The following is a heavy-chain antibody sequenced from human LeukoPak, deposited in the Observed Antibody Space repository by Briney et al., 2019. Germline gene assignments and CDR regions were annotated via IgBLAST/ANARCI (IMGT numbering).Heavy chain of an antibody. CDR3: AREDDIIDY. Sequence: SETLSLTCTVSGYSISSGYYWSWIRQHPGKGLERIGYIYYSGSTYYNPSLKSRVTISVDTSKNQFSLKLSSVTAADTAVYYCAREDDIIDYWGQGTLVTVSS. CDR1: GYSISSGYY. V-gene: IGHV4-31*03. CDR2: IYYSGST. J-gene: IGHJ4*02. D-gene: IGHD3-9*01.